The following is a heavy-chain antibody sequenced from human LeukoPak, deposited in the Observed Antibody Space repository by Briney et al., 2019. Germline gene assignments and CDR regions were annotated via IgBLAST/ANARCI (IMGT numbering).Heavy chain of an antibody. CDR1: GFTFSSYA. Sequence: GGSLRLSCAASGFTFSSYAMSWVRQAPGKGLEWVSGISGSGASTYYGDSVKGRFTISRDNSKNTLYLQMNSLRAEDTAVYYCAKDLGSLARGDHWGQGTLVTVSS. D-gene: IGHD3-10*01. J-gene: IGHJ4*02. V-gene: IGHV3-23*01. CDR3: AKDLGSLARGDH. CDR2: ISGSGAST.